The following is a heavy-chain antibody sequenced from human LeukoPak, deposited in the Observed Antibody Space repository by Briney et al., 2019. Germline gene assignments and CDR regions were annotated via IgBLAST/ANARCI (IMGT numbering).Heavy chain of an antibody. J-gene: IGHJ4*02. Sequence: GGSLRLSCVASGFAFGDYAMGWVRQAPGKGLEWVSAITNSGGGTYYADSVKGRFTISRDNPKNTLYLQMKSLRVEDTAVYYCVKEAVTPHFDYWGQGTLVTVSS. CDR1: GFAFGDYA. D-gene: IGHD6-19*01. CDR2: ITNSGGGT. CDR3: VKEAVTPHFDY. V-gene: IGHV3-23*01.